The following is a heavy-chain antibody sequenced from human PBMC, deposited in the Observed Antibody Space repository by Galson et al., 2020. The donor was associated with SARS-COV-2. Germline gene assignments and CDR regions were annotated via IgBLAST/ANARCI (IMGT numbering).Heavy chain of an antibody. V-gene: IGHV3-7*01. CDR2: IKQDGSEK. J-gene: IGHJ6*02. CDR1: GFTFSSYW. D-gene: IGHD6-13*01. Sequence: GGSLRLSCAASGFTFSSYWMSWVRQAPGKGLEWVANIKQDGSEKYYVDSVKGRFTISRDNATNSLYLQMNSLRAEDTAVYYCARDLFSSAAAGTYYCYYGRDVWGQGTTVTVAS. CDR3: ARDLFSSAAAGTYYCYYGRDV.